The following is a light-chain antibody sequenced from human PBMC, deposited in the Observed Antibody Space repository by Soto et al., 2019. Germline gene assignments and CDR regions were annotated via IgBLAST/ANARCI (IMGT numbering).Light chain of an antibody. Sequence: EIVLTQSPGTLSLSPGERATLSWRASQSVSNKYLAWYQQKPGQAPRLLMYGASSRATGIPDRISGLGSETDFTLTISRLETEDFAVYDGQQYGSATLTFGGGTKVDIK. CDR1: QSVSNKY. V-gene: IGKV3-20*01. CDR3: QQYGSATLT. J-gene: IGKJ4*01. CDR2: GAS.